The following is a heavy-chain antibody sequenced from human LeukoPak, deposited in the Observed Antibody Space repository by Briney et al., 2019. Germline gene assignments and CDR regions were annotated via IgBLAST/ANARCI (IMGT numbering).Heavy chain of an antibody. Sequence: GGSLRLSCAASGFTFSSYSMNWVRQAPGKGLEWVSSISSSSSYIYYADSVKGRFTISRDNDKNSLYLQMNSLSAEDTAVYYCARDFGSGSYPYWGQGTLVTVSS. D-gene: IGHD3-10*01. CDR2: ISSSSSYI. CDR1: GFTFSSYS. CDR3: ARDFGSGSYPY. J-gene: IGHJ4*02. V-gene: IGHV3-21*01.